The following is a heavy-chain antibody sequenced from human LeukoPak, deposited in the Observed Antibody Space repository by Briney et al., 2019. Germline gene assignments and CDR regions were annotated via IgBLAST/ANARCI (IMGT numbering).Heavy chain of an antibody. V-gene: IGHV3-48*01. CDR1: GFTFSNFI. CDR3: AKAVAGNWFDP. CDR2: ISGSSSTI. J-gene: IGHJ5*02. D-gene: IGHD6-19*01. Sequence: GGSLRLSCVASGFTFSNFIMNWVRQAPGEGLEWVSYISGSSSTIYYADSVKGRFTISRDNAKNSLYLQMNSLRAEDTAVYYCAKAVAGNWFDPWGQGTQVTVSS.